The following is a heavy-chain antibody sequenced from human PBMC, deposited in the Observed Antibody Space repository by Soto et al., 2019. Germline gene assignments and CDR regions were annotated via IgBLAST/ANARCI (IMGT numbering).Heavy chain of an antibody. CDR3: ARDYHIVLVPAGDMDV. D-gene: IGHD2-2*01. V-gene: IGHV1-69*13. CDR1: GGTFSSYA. Sequence: EASVKVSCKASGGTFSSYAISWVRQAPGQGLEWMGGIIPIFGTANYAQKFQGRVTITADESTSTAYMELSSLRSEDTVVYYCARDYHIVLVPAGDMDVWGQGTTVTVSS. J-gene: IGHJ6*02. CDR2: IIPIFGTA.